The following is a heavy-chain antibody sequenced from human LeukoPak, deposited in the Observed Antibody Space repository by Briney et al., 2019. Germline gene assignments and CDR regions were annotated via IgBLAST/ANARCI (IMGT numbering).Heavy chain of an antibody. D-gene: IGHD3-22*01. CDR3: ARTSADSSGYYPWSWFDL. J-gene: IGHJ5*02. CDR2: IIPIFGTA. Sequence: ASVKVSCKASGGTFSSYAISWVRQAPGQGLEWMGGIIPIFGTANYAQKFQGRVTITADESTSTAYMELSSLRSEDTAVYYCARTSADSSGYYPWSWFDLWGQGTLVTVSS. V-gene: IGHV1-69*13. CDR1: GGTFSSYA.